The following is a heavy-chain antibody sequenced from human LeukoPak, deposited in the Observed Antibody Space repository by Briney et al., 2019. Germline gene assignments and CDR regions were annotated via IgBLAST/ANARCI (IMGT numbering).Heavy chain of an antibody. V-gene: IGHV1-69*06. J-gene: IGHJ5*02. Sequence: ASVKVSCKASGGTFSSYAISWVRQAPGQGLEWMGGIIPIFGTANYAQKFQGRVTITADKSTSTAYMELSSLRSEDTAVYYCASDPGDSYSGGNWFDPWGLGTLVTVSS. CDR2: IIPIFGTA. CDR1: GGTFSSYA. D-gene: IGHD5-24*01. CDR3: ASDPGDSYSGGNWFDP.